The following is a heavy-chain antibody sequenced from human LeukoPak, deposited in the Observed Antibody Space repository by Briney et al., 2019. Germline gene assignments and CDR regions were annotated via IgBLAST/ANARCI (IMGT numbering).Heavy chain of an antibody. V-gene: IGHV4-34*01. Sequence: SETLSLTCAVYGGSFSGYYWSWIRQPPGKGLEWIGEINHSGSTNYNPSLKSRVTISVDTSKNQFSLKLSYVTAADTAVYYCASRRWGELNSAFDYGGQGTLVTVSA. J-gene: IGHJ4*02. D-gene: IGHD1-26*01. CDR3: ASRRWGELNSAFDY. CDR2: INHSGST. CDR1: GGSFSGYY.